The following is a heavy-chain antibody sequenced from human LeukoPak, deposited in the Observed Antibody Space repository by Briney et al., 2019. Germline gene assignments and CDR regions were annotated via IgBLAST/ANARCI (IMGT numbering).Heavy chain of an antibody. J-gene: IGHJ4*02. Sequence: PGGSLRLSCAASGFTFSSYAMSWVRQAPGKGLAWVSVINGGGSSYYADSVKGRFTVSRDNSKNTLYLQMNSLRDEDTAIYYCAKGQGYNYGDSIDYWGQGTLVTVSS. D-gene: IGHD5-18*01. CDR2: INGGGSS. CDR3: AKGQGYNYGDSIDY. CDR1: GFTFSSYA. V-gene: IGHV3-23*01.